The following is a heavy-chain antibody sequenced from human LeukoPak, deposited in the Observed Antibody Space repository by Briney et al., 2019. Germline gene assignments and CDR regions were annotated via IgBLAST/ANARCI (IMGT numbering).Heavy chain of an antibody. CDR1: GYTFTSYD. V-gene: IGHV1-8*01. D-gene: IGHD5-18*01. J-gene: IGHJ6*02. CDR3: ARGVGYNYGLYYQYGMDV. CDR2: MNPNSGNT. Sequence: ASVKVSCKASGYTFTSYDINWVRQATGQGLEWMGWMNPNSGNTGYAQNFQGRVTITRDTSASTAYMELSSLRSEDTAVYYYARGVGYNYGLYYQYGMDVWGQGTTVTVSS.